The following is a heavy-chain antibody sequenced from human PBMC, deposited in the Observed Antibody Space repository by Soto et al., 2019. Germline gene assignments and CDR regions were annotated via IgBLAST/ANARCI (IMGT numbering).Heavy chain of an antibody. CDR3: AREGGVAARFFAKDYYYYYMDV. D-gene: IGHD6-6*01. CDR1: GDSVSSNSAA. CDR2: TYYRSKWYS. Sequence: QVQLQQSGPGLVKPSQTLSVTCAISGDSVSSNSAAWNWIRQSPSRGLEWLGRTYYRSKWYSDYAVSVKSRITINPDTSKNQFSLQLNSVTPEDTAVYYCAREGGVAARFFAKDYYYYYMDVWGKGTTVTVSS. J-gene: IGHJ6*03. V-gene: IGHV6-1*01.